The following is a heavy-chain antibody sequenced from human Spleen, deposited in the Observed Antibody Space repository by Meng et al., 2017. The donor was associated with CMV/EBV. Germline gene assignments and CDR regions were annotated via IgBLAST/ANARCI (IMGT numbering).Heavy chain of an antibody. D-gene: IGHD3-22*01. CDR2: ISSSGYTI. V-gene: IGHV3-48*03. CDR1: RFTFNDFE. CDR3: ARGKYYFDSSVDY. Sequence: GESLKISCVVSRFTFNDFEMSWVRQAPGKGPEWVSYISSSGYTIYYADSVKGRFTISRDNAKNSLHLQMNNLRAEDTAVYYCARGKYYFDSSVDYWGQGTLVTVSS. J-gene: IGHJ4*02.